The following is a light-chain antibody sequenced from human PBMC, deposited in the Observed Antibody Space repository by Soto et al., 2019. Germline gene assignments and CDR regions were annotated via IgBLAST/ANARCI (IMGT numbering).Light chain of an antibody. CDR3: QSYDRSLSGYV. V-gene: IGLV1-40*01. CDR2: ENN. CDR1: SSNIGAGYE. Sequence: QSVLTQPPSVSEAPGQRVTISCTGSSSNIGAGYEAHWYQQVPGTAPKLLIYENNNRPSGVPDRFSGSKSGTSASLAITGRQAEDEDEYYCQSYDRSLSGYVFGTGTKLTVL. J-gene: IGLJ1*01.